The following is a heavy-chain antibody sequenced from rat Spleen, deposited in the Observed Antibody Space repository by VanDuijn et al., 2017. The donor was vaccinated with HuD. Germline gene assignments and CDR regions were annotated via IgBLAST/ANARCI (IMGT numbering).Heavy chain of an antibody. Sequence: EVQLVESGGGLVQPGRSLKLSCAASGFTFSDYGMAWVRQAPTKGLEWVATISSDGRRNYYRDSVKGRFTISRDNPKSTLSLQMDSLRSEDTATYYCAKVHNNYYNWFAYWGQGTLVTVSS. D-gene: IGHD1-10*01. J-gene: IGHJ3*01. CDR2: ISSDGRRN. V-gene: IGHV5-29*01. CDR1: GFTFSDYG. CDR3: AKVHNNYYNWFAY.